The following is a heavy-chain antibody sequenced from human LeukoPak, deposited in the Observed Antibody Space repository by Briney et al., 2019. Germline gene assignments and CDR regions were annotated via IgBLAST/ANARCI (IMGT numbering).Heavy chain of an antibody. J-gene: IGHJ5*02. D-gene: IGHD2-15*01. CDR2: INPNSGGT. V-gene: IGHV1-2*02. Sequence: ASVKVSCKASGYTFTGYYMHWVRQAPGQGLEWMGWINPNSGGTNYAQKFQGRVTMTRDTSISTAYMELSRLRSDDTAVYYCARVGVGYCSGGSCHRFDPWGQGTLVTVSS. CDR1: GYTFTGYY. CDR3: ARVGVGYCSGGSCHRFDP.